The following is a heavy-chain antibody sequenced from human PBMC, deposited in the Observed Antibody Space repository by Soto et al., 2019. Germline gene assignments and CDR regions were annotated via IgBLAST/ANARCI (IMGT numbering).Heavy chain of an antibody. Sequence: SETLSLTCAVSGGSISSGGYSWSWIRQPPXKGLEWIGYIYHSGSTYYNPSLKSRVTISVDRSKNQFSLKLSPVTAADTAVYYCARYCSSTSCYIGGWFDPWGQGTLVTVSS. J-gene: IGHJ5*02. CDR2: IYHSGST. CDR1: GGSISSGGYS. V-gene: IGHV4-30-2*01. CDR3: ARYCSSTSCYIGGWFDP. D-gene: IGHD2-2*02.